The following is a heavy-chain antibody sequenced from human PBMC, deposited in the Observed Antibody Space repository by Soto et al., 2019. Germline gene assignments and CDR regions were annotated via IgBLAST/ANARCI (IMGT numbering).Heavy chain of an antibody. D-gene: IGHD3-22*01. V-gene: IGHV1-69*01. J-gene: IGHJ5*02. CDR3: ARDPKYFYDSSGYQYWFDP. CDR2: IIPIFGTA. Sequence: QVQLVQSGAEVKKPGSSVKVSCKASGGTFSSYAISWVRQAPGQGLEWMGGIIPIFGTANYAQKFQGRVKNTADESTSTAYMELSSLRSEDTAVYYCARDPKYFYDSSGYQYWFDPWGQGTLVTVSS. CDR1: GGTFSSYA.